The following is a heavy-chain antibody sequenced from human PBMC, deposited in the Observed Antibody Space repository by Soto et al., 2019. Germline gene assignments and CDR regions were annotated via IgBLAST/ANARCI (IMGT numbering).Heavy chain of an antibody. CDR2: ISSSSSTI. CDR3: ARRDSNPAYYYYYMDV. Sequence: VQLVESGGGLVQPGGSLRLSCAASGFTFSSYSMNWVRQAPGKGLEWVSYISSSSSTIYYADSVKGRFTISRDNAKNSLYLQMNSLRAEDTAVYYCARRDSNPAYYYYYMDVWGKGTTVTVSS. V-gene: IGHV3-48*01. J-gene: IGHJ6*03. CDR1: GFTFSSYS. D-gene: IGHD4-4*01.